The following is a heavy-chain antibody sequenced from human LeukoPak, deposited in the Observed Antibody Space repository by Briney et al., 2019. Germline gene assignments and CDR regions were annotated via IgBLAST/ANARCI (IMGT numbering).Heavy chain of an antibody. V-gene: IGHV3-48*01. J-gene: IGHJ6*02. D-gene: IGHD5-12*01. CDR2: INSRSSTI. CDR1: RFTFSNYG. CDR3: ANDCLRYSGYDRSYGMDV. Sequence: PGGSLRLSCAASRFTFSNYGVNWVRQAPGKGLEWVSYINSRSSTIYYADSVRGRFTISRDNAKNSLYLQMNSLRAEDTALYYCANDCLRYSGYDRSYGMDVWGQGTTVTVSS.